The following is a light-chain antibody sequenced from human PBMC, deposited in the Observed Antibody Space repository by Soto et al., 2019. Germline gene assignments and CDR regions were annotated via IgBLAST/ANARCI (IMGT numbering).Light chain of an antibody. V-gene: IGKV1-5*03. CDR1: QSIGSW. Sequence: DIQLTQSPSTLSASVGDRVTITCRASQSIGSWLAWYKQKPGTAPKLLIYKASTLESGVSSRFSGSRSGTEFTLTVSSLQPDDFATYYRQQYKDSFPYTLGQGTKLEIK. CDR3: QQYKDSFPYT. J-gene: IGKJ2*01. CDR2: KAS.